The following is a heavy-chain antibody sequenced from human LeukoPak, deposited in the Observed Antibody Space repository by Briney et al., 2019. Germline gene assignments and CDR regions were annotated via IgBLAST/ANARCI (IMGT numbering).Heavy chain of an antibody. CDR3: ARDRTASYQPFDY. CDR1: GFTFSSYS. V-gene: IGHV3-48*01. CDR2: ISSSSSTI. Sequence: PGGSLRLSCAASGFTFSSYSMNWVRQAPGKGLEWVSYISSSSSTIYYADSVKGRFTISRDNAKNSLYLQMNSLRAEDTAVYYCARDRTASYQPFDYWGQGTLVTVSS. J-gene: IGHJ4*02. D-gene: IGHD1-26*01.